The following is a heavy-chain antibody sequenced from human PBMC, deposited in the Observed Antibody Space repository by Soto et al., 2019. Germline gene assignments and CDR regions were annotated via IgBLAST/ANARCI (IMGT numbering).Heavy chain of an antibody. CDR2: IYTSGST. Sequence: SETLSLTCTVSGGSISSYYWSWIRQPAGKGLEWIGRIYTSGSTNYNPSLKSRVTMSVDTSKNQFSLKLSSVTAADTAVYYCARADRIFGVAPDAFDLWGQGTMVTVSS. CDR3: ARADRIFGVAPDAFDL. CDR1: GGSISSYY. D-gene: IGHD3-3*01. V-gene: IGHV4-4*07. J-gene: IGHJ3*01.